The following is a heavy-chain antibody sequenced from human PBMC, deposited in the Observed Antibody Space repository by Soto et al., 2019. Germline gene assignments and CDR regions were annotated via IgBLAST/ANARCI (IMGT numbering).Heavy chain of an antibody. CDR3: AIGNPDWFDP. CDR2: IYRGGIT. D-gene: IGHD1-1*01. CDR1: GYSISSGLY. Sequence: ETLSLTCAVSGYSISSGLYWGWIRQPPGKGLEWIGTIYRGGITYYNPSLKSRVTISIDTSKSHFSLRLSSVTATDTAVYFCAIGNPDWFDPWGQGTLVTVSS. J-gene: IGHJ5*02. V-gene: IGHV4-38-2*01.